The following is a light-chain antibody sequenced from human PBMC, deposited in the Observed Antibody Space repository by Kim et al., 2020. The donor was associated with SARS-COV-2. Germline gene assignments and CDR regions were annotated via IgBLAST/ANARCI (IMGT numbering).Light chain of an antibody. CDR1: QDISND. CDR2: GAS. J-gene: IGKJ5*01. CDR3: QQYNSYPFT. Sequence: DIQMTQSPSTLSASVGDRVTITCRASQDISNDLGWYQQNPGRAPKRLIYGASSLESGVPSRFSGSGSGTEFTLTISSLQPDDFATYFCQQYNSYPFTFGQGTKLEIK. V-gene: IGKV1-17*01.